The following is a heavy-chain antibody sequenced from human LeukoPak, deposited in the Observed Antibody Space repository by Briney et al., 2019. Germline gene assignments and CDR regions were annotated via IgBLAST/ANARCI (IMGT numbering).Heavy chain of an antibody. V-gene: IGHV4-4*07. Sequence: PSETLSLTCSVSGGSIRTYYWNWIRQPAGKRLEWIGRVYTSSSTNYNPSLKSRVAMSVDTSKNQFSLKLTSVAAADTAVYYCARSVIRGLAYDAFDIWGHGTLVSVSS. CDR2: VYTSSST. CDR1: GGSIRTYY. CDR3: ARSVIRGLAYDAFDI. D-gene: IGHD3-10*01. J-gene: IGHJ3*02.